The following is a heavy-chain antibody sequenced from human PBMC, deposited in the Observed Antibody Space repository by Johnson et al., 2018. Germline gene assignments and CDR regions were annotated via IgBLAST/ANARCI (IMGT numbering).Heavy chain of an antibody. J-gene: IGHJ6*03. CDR2: ISSSSGTI. Sequence: VQLVESGGGVVQPGRSLRLSCVASGFTFSSYDMHWVRQVTGKGLEWVSSISSSSGTIKYADSVKGRFTISRDNAKNSLYLQMNSLRGEDTAVYYCARGYGSGMGYYMDVWGKGTTVTVSS. D-gene: IGHD3-10*01. CDR1: GFTFSSYD. CDR3: ARGYGSGMGYYMDV. V-gene: IGHV3-48*01.